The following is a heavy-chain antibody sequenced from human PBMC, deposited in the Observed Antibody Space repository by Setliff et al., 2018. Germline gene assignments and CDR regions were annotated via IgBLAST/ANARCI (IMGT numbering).Heavy chain of an antibody. V-gene: IGHV4-59*08. CDR3: ARGFDVCGGGACYTDGPYYFDY. D-gene: IGHD2-21*02. CDR2: IYYSGST. CDR1: GDSINNNY. Sequence: SETLSLTCTVSGDSINNNYWSWIRQPPGKGLEWIGHIYYSGSTNYNPSLKSRVTISLDSSKTQFSLKLSSVTAADTAVYYCARGFDVCGGGACYTDGPYYFDYWGLGTLVTVSS. J-gene: IGHJ4*02.